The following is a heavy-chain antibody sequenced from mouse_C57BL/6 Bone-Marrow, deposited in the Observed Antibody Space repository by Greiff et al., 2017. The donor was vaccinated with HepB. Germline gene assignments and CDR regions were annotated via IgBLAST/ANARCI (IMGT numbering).Heavy chain of an antibody. J-gene: IGHJ3*01. Sequence: EVMLVESGGGLVQPGGSLSLSCAASGFTFTDYYMSWVRQPPGKALEWLGFIRNKANGYTTEYSASVKGRFTISRDNSQSILYLQMNALRAEDSATYYCARASLRRWFAYWGQGTLVTVSA. CDR1: GFTFTDYY. D-gene: IGHD2-12*01. V-gene: IGHV7-3*01. CDR2: IRNKANGYTT. CDR3: ARASLRRWFAY.